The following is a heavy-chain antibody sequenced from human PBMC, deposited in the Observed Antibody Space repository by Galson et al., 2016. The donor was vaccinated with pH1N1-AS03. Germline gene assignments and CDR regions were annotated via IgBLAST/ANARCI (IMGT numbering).Heavy chain of an antibody. CDR3: ARVPSLGYCVGASCQYWYVDL. D-gene: IGHD2-15*01. J-gene: IGHJ2*01. Sequence: SLRLSCAASGFPFSGYSMNWVRHAPGKGLEWVANIDKDGGEKYYVDSVKGRFTISRDYAKNSLYLEMDSLRVEDTAGYYCARVPSLGYCVGASCQYWYVDLWGRGTLVTVSS. CDR1: GFPFSGYS. CDR2: IDKDGGEK. V-gene: IGHV3-7*01.